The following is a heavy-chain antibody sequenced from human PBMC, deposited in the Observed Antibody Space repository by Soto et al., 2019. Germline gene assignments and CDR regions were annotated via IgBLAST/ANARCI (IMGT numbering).Heavy chain of an antibody. CDR2: IYYSGST. V-gene: IGHV4-39*01. Sequence: SETLSLPCSVSDGSISGISCYWGRIRQPPGKGLEWIGSIYYSGSTYYNTSLKNRVTISVDTSKNQLSMKLSCVTAADTAVYYCERLVYDSSGYRPGWGQGTLVTVSS. CDR1: DGSISGISCY. CDR3: ERLVYDSSGYRPG. D-gene: IGHD3-22*01. J-gene: IGHJ4*02.